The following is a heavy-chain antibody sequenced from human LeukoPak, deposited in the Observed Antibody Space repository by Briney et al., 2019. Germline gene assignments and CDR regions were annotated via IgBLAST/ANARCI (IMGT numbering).Heavy chain of an antibody. CDR2: IYPNSGGT. J-gene: IGHJ4*02. CDR1: GYTFTGKF. Sequence: ASVRVSCKASGYTFTGKFIHWVRQAPGRGLEWMGWIYPNSGGTDYAQKFQGRVTMTRDTSIATAYMDLSRLISDDTAVYYCARDREGLAYFDFWGQGTLVTVSS. V-gene: IGHV1-2*02. CDR3: ARDREGLAYFDF. D-gene: IGHD3/OR15-3a*01.